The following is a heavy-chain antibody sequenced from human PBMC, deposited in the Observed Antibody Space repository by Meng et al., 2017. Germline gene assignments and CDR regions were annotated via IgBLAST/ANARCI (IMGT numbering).Heavy chain of an antibody. D-gene: IGHD3-10*01. CDR3: ARDYGSGRIILHFDY. CDR1: GYTFTGYY. CDR2: INPNSGGT. V-gene: IGHV1-2*06. Sequence: QLQLVQSGAEVKKPGASVKVSCKASGYTFTGYYMHWVRQAPGQGLEWMGRINPNSGGTNYAQRFQGRVTMTGDTSISTAYMELSRLRSDDTAVYYCARDYGSGRIILHFDYWGQGTLVTVSS. J-gene: IGHJ4*02.